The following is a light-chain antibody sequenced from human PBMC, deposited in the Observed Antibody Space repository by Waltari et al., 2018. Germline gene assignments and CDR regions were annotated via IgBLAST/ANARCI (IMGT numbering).Light chain of an antibody. CDR1: QSVSSY. V-gene: IGKV3-11*01. CDR2: DAS. Sequence: DIVLTQSPATLSLSPGERATLSCRASQSVSSYLAWYQQKPGQAPRLLIYDASNRATGIPARFSGSGSGTDFTLTISSLEPEDFAVYFCQQRSNWPPVCTFGQGTKLDIK. CDR3: QQRSNWPPVCT. J-gene: IGKJ2*02.